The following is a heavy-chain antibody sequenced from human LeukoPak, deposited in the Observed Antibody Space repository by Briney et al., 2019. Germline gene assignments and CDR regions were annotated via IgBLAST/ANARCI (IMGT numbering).Heavy chain of an antibody. CDR2: LSASGGST. D-gene: IGHD4-11*01. CDR1: GLTFSRYV. Sequence: GGSLRLSCASSGLTFSRYVMGWVRQAPGKGLEWVSTLSASGGSTFYAASVKGRFTVSRDNSKNTLFLQMNSLRAEDTAVYYCATLYSDYNWYFDLWGRGTLVTVSS. J-gene: IGHJ2*01. CDR3: ATLYSDYNWYFDL. V-gene: IGHV3-23*01.